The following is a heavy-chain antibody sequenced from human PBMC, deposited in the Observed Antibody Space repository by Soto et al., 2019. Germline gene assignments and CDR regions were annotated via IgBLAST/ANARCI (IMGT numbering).Heavy chain of an antibody. D-gene: IGHD6-19*01. J-gene: IGHJ4*02. CDR1: GFTFSGYA. V-gene: IGHV3-23*01. CDR3: GNSPGSVSAPEARGY. CDR2: ISASGENT. Sequence: EAQVLESGGGLAQPGGSLRLSCATSGFTFSGYAMSWVRQTPGKGLEWVSGISASGENTYYADSVEGRFIISRDNSKNTLFLHMNSLRAEDTAVYFCGNSPGSVSAPEARGYWGRGTLVIVSS.